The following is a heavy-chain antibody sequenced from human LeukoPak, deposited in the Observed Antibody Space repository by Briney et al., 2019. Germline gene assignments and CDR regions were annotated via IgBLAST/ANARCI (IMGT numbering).Heavy chain of an antibody. D-gene: IGHD3-22*01. CDR3: AKDRPNYYDSSGHYYRRNGDY. CDR1: GFTFNTYD. V-gene: IGHV3-23*01. Sequence: GGSLRLSCAASGFTFNTYDMGWVRQAPGKGLEWVSGISGSGGSTYYADSVKGRFTISRENSKNTLYLQMNSLRAEDTAVYYCAKDRPNYYDSSGHYYRRNGDYWGQGTLVTVSS. CDR2: ISGSGGST. J-gene: IGHJ4*02.